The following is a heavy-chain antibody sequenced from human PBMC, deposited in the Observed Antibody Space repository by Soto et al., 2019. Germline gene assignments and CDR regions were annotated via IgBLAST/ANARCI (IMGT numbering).Heavy chain of an antibody. D-gene: IGHD3-3*01. CDR2: ISYDGSNK. Sequence: PGGSLRLSCAASGFTFSSYGMHWVRQAPGKGLEWVAVISYDGSNKYYADSVKGRFTISRDNSKNTLYLQMNSLRAEDTAVYYCAKDLYYDFWTGYYYYYDMDVWGQGTTVTVSS. CDR3: AKDLYYDFWTGYYYYYDMDV. CDR1: GFTFSSYG. J-gene: IGHJ6*02. V-gene: IGHV3-30*18.